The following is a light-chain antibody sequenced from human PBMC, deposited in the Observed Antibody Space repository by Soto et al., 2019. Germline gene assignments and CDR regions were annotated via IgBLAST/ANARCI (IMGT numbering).Light chain of an antibody. CDR1: QSVSGR. V-gene: IGKV3-15*01. J-gene: IGKJ3*01. Sequence: EIVMTQSPATLSVSPGERATLSCRPSQSVSGRLAWYQQKRGQVPRLLIHAASTRATGIPARFSGSGSGTEFTLTISSLQSEDFAVYYCHQYNSWPRGTFGPGTKVEIK. CDR3: HQYNSWPRGT. CDR2: AAS.